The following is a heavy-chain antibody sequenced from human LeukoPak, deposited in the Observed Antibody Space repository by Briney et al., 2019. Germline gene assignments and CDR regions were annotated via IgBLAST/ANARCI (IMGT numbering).Heavy chain of an antibody. Sequence: PSETLSLTCTVSGGSISSFYWSWVRQPPGKGLEWIGFIYYSGSTNYNPSLKSRVTISVDTSKNQFSLKLSSVTAADTAVYYCASGPTVVAFGCWGQGALVTVSS. CDR1: GGSISSFY. CDR2: IYYSGST. V-gene: IGHV4-59*01. J-gene: IGHJ4*02. D-gene: IGHD4-17*01. CDR3: ASGPTVVAFGC.